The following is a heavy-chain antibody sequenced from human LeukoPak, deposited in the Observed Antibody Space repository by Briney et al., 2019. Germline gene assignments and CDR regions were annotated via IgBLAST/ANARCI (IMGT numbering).Heavy chain of an antibody. CDR3: ARVLREKWLVYY. J-gene: IGHJ4*02. CDR1: GYTFTSYG. V-gene: IGHV1-18*01. Sequence: ASVKVSCKASGYTFTSYGISWVRQAPGQGLEGMGWISAYNVNTNYAQKFQGRVTMTRDTSISTAYMELSRLRSDDTAVYYCARVLREKWLVYYWGQGTLVTVSS. CDR2: ISAYNVNT. D-gene: IGHD6-19*01.